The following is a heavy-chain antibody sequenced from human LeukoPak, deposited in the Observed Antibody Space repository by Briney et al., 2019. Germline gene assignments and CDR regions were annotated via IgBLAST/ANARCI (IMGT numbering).Heavy chain of an antibody. J-gene: IGHJ4*02. CDR2: ISSSSSYI. Sequence: GGSLRLSCAASGFTFGSYSMNWVRQAPGKGLEWVSSISSSSSYIYYADSVKGRFTISRDNAKNSLYLQMNSLRAEDTAVYYCTRVHYGDYSPTYYFDYWGQGTLVTVSS. V-gene: IGHV3-21*01. CDR1: GFTFGSYS. CDR3: TRVHYGDYSPTYYFDY. D-gene: IGHD4-17*01.